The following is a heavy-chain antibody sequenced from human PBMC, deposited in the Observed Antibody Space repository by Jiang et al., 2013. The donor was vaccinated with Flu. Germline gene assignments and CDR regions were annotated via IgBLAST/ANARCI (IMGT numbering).Heavy chain of an antibody. J-gene: IGHJ1*01. CDR3: AKQERQQVASEFFQH. CDR2: ISYDGSNK. CDR1: GFTFSSYG. D-gene: IGHD6-13*01. V-gene: IGHV3-30*18. Sequence: QLLESGGGLVQPGGSLRLSCAASGFTFSSYGMYWVRQAPGKGLEWVAVISYDGSNKYYADSVKGRFTISRDNSKNTLYLQMNSLRAEDTAVYYCAKQERQQVASEFFQHWGQGTLVTVSS.